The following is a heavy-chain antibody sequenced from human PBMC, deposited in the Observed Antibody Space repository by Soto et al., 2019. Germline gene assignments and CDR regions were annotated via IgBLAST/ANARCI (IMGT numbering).Heavy chain of an antibody. Sequence: SETLSLTCAVSGGSISSSNWWSWVRQPPGKGLEWIGEIYHSGSTNYNPSLKSRVTISVDKSKNQFSLKLSSVTAADTAVYYCAREAAAGISDAFDIWGQGTMVTVSS. D-gene: IGHD6-13*01. J-gene: IGHJ3*02. V-gene: IGHV4-4*02. CDR1: GGSISSSNW. CDR2: IYHSGST. CDR3: AREAAAGISDAFDI.